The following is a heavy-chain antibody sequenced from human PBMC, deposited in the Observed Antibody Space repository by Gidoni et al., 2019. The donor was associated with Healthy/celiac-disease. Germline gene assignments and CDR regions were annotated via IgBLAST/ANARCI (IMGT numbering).Heavy chain of an antibody. CDR3: ARARYSGSDYYYGMDV. CDR1: GGSISSGNW. Sequence: QVQLQESGPGLVKPSGTLSLTCAVSGGSISSGNWWSWVRQPPGKGLEWIGEIYHSGSTNYNPSLKSRVNISVDKSKNQFSLKLSSVTAADTAVYYCARARYSGSDYYYGMDVWGQGTTVTVAS. D-gene: IGHD1-26*01. J-gene: IGHJ6*02. CDR2: IYHSGST. V-gene: IGHV4-4*02.